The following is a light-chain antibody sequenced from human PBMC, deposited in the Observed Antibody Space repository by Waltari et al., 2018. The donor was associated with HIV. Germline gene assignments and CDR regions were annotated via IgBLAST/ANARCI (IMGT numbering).Light chain of an antibody. CDR2: DAS. V-gene: IGKV3-11*01. CDR1: QRVSSY. CDR3: QQYSHWPPMT. Sequence: EIVLTQSPATLSLSPGERATLSCRASQRVSSYLAWYQQKPGQAPRLLIYDASNRATGIPARFSGSGSGTDFTLTISSLEPEDLAVYYCQQYSHWPPMTFGQGTKVEIK. J-gene: IGKJ1*01.